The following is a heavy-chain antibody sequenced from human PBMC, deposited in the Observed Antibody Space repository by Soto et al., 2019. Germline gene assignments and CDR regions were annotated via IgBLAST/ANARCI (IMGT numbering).Heavy chain of an antibody. CDR3: ARDMGYCSSTSCYTGPYYYYYGMGV. CDR1: GGSISSYY. J-gene: IGHJ6*02. Sequence: PPETLSLTSIVYGGSISSYYWSWIRQPPGKGLEWIGYIYYSGSTNYNPSIKSRVTISVDTSKNQFSLKLSSVTSADTAVYYRARDMGYCSSTSCYTGPYYYYYGMGVWGQRTTVTVSS. D-gene: IGHD2-2*02. CDR2: IYYSGST. V-gene: IGHV4-59*01.